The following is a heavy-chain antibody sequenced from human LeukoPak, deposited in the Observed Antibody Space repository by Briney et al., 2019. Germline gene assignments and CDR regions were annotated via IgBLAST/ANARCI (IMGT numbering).Heavy chain of an antibody. D-gene: IGHD5-18*01. J-gene: IGHJ4*02. CDR3: ARPQRGYSYGYDY. V-gene: IGHV4-34*01. CDR2: INHSGRT. Sequence: SETLSLTCAVYGGSFSGYYWSWIRQPPGKGLEWIGEINHSGRTNYNPSLKSRVTISVDTSKNQFSLKLSSATAADTAVYYCARPQRGYSYGYDYWGQGTLVTVSS. CDR1: GGSFSGYY.